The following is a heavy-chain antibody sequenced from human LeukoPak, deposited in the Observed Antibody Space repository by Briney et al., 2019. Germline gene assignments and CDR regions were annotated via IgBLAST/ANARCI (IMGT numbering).Heavy chain of an antibody. J-gene: IGHJ4*02. Sequence: GGSLRLSCAAPGFTFSNAWMSWVRQAPGKGLEWVGRIKSKTDGGTTDYAAPVKGRFTISRDDSKNTLYLQMNSLKTEDTAVYYCTGEYSSSIDFPTYFDYWGQGTLVTVSS. CDR3: TGEYSSSIDFPTYFDY. D-gene: IGHD6-6*01. CDR2: IKSKTDGGTT. V-gene: IGHV3-15*01. CDR1: GFTFSNAW.